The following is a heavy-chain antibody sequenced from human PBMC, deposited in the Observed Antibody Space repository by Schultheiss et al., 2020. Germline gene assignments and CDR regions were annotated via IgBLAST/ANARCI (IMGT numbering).Heavy chain of an antibody. D-gene: IGHD6-6*01. CDR2: IWYDGSNK. CDR3: AREGHSSSSGYFDY. CDR1: GFTFSSYS. J-gene: IGHJ4*02. V-gene: IGHV3-33*08. Sequence: GESLKISCAASGFTFSSYSMNWVRQAPGKGLEWVAVIWYDGSNKYYADSVKGRFTISRDNSKNTLYLQMDSLRAEDTAVYYCAREGHSSSSGYFDYWGQGTLVTVSS.